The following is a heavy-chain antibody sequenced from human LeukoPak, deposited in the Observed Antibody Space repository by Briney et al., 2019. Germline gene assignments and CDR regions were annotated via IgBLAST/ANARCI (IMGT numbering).Heavy chain of an antibody. CDR1: GFTFSSYA. CDR3: AKDAVDYFDNSGGAFDY. V-gene: IGHV3-23*01. Sequence: GGSLRLSCEASGFTFSSYAIHWVRQAPGKGLQWVSVISGSGNDVFYADSVAGRFIISRDNSENKVYLEIHSMRAEDTAIYFCAKDAVDYFDNSGGAFDYWGQGTLVTVSS. D-gene: IGHD3-22*01. CDR2: ISGSGNDV. J-gene: IGHJ4*02.